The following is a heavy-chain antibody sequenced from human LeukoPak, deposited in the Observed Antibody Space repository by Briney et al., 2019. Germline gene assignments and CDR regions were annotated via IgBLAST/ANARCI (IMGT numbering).Heavy chain of an antibody. Sequence: GGSLRLPCAASGFTFSSYSMNWVRQAPGKGLEWVSSISSSSSYIYYADSVKGRFTISRDNAKNSLYLQMNSLRAEDTAVYYCARRRKVGATTGFYYYYMDVWGKGTTVTISS. CDR3: ARRRKVGATTGFYYYYMDV. J-gene: IGHJ6*03. V-gene: IGHV3-21*01. CDR1: GFTFSSYS. D-gene: IGHD1-26*01. CDR2: ISSSSSYI.